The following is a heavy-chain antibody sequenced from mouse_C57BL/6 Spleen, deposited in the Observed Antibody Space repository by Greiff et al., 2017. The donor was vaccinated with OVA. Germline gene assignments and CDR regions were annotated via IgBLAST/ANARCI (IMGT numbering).Heavy chain of an antibody. CDR2: INPNNGGT. J-gene: IGHJ1*03. V-gene: IGHV1-18*01. D-gene: IGHD1-1*01. CDR3: ARSDCYGSSYWYFDV. Sequence: EVQLQESGPELVKPGASVKIPCKASGYTFTDYNMDWVKQSHGKSLEWIGDINPNNGGTIYNQKFKGKATLTVDKSSSTAYMELRSLTSEDTAVYDCARSDCYGSSYWYFDVWGTGTTVTVSS. CDR1: GYTFTDYN.